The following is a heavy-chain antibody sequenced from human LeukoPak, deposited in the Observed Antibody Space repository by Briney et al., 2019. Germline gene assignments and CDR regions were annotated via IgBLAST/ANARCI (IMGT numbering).Heavy chain of an antibody. CDR2: INHSGST. V-gene: IGHV4-34*01. CDR1: GGSFSGYY. D-gene: IGHD3-10*01. Sequence: SETLSLTCAFYGGSFSGYYWSWIRQPPGKGLEWIGEINHSGSTNYNPSLKSRVTISVDTSKNQFSLKLSSVTAADTAVYYCARGRSYGSGRRFLNLDYWGQGTLVTVSS. J-gene: IGHJ4*02. CDR3: ARGRSYGSGRRFLNLDY.